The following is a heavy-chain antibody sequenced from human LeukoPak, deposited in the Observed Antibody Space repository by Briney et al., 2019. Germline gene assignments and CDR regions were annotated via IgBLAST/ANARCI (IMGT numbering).Heavy chain of an antibody. CDR1: GFTFSGYG. CDR2: ISYDGSNK. CDR3: AKAPMYSSSSGPFDY. D-gene: IGHD6-6*01. J-gene: IGHJ4*02. V-gene: IGHV3-30*18. Sequence: PGGSLRLSCAASGFTFSGYGMHWVRQAPGKGLEWVAVISYDGSNKYYADSVKGRFTISRDNSKNTLYLQMNSLRAEDTAVYYCAKAPMYSSSSGPFDYWGQGTLVTVSS.